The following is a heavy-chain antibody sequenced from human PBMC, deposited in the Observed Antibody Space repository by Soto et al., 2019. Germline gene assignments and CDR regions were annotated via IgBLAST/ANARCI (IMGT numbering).Heavy chain of an antibody. J-gene: IGHJ6*02. CDR3: ARHRRYYYGSGSYYYHYGMDV. CDR1: GGSFSGYY. Sequence: SETLSLTCAVYGGSFSGYYWSWIRQPPGKGLEWIGEINHSGSTNYNPPLKSRVTISVDTSKNQFSLKLSSVTAVDTAVYYCARHRRYYYGSGSYYYHYGMDVWGQGTTVTVSS. V-gene: IGHV4-34*01. CDR2: INHSGST. D-gene: IGHD3-10*01.